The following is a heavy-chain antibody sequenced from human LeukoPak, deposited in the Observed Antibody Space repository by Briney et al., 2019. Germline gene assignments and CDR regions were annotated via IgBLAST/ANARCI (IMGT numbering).Heavy chain of an antibody. J-gene: IGHJ5*02. Sequence: SQTLSLTCTVSGGSISSGGSIGSFYWSWIRQPAGKGLEWIGRIDAGGSTNYNPSLRGRVTISVDTSKNQFSLRLSSVTAADTAVYYCAREGMVRGVNWFDPWGQGTLVTVSS. CDR1: GGSISSGGSIGSFY. CDR2: IDAGGST. D-gene: IGHD3-10*01. CDR3: AREGMVRGVNWFDP. V-gene: IGHV4-61*02.